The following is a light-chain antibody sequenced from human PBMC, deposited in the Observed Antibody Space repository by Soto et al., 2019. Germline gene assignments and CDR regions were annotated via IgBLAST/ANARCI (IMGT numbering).Light chain of an antibody. V-gene: IGKV1-33*01. CDR2: DAS. Sequence: DIQMTQSPSSLSASVGDRVTITCQASQDIRNYLNWYQQEPGKAPKLLIYDASNLETGVPSRFSGSGSGTDFTFTISSLQPEDIATYYCQQYDNRLSFGGGTKVDIK. CDR3: QQYDNRLS. J-gene: IGKJ4*01. CDR1: QDIRNY.